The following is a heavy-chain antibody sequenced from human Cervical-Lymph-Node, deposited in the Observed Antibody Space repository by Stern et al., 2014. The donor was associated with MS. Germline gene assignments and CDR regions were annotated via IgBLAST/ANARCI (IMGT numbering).Heavy chain of an antibody. J-gene: IGHJ3*02. CDR2: INPNNGDT. D-gene: IGHD2-8*01. CDR1: GYTLTGHY. CDR3: ARASARLMGAFDM. V-gene: IGHV1-2*02. Sequence: QVQLVQSGAEVRKPGASVKVSCEASGYTLTGHYLHWVRQAPGQGLEWMGWINPNNGDTDHAQKFEGRVTMTRDTSINTAYMELSSLRSDDTAMYYCARASARLMGAFDMWGQGTMVSVSS.